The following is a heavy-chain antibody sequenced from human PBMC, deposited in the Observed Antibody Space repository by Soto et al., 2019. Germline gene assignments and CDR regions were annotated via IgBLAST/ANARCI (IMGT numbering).Heavy chain of an antibody. J-gene: IGHJ4*02. CDR3: ARDIWFEKSKCLDY. D-gene: IGHD3-10*01. V-gene: IGHV3-33*01. CDR1: GFTFSTYG. CDR2: IWYDGSKA. Sequence: QAHLVASGGGVVQPGRSLRLSCVASGFTFSTYGMHWVRQAPGKGLEWVAVIWYDGSKAYYAESVMGRFTISRDNSKNTVYLQVNSLRAEDTAVYYCARDIWFEKSKCLDYWGQGTLVTVSS.